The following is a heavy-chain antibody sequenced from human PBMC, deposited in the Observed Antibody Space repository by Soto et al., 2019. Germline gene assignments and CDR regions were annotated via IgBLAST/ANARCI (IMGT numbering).Heavy chain of an antibody. CDR3: ATKSYGD. Sequence: PVGSLRLSCGVSGFSVSSTHMNWVRRAPGKGLEWVAILFSGGATYNADSVRGRITVSRDDSKNTLYLQMDSRRVEDTAVYYCATKSYGDWAQGTPVTVSS. J-gene: IGHJ4*02. V-gene: IGHV3-53*01. CDR1: GFSVSSTH. D-gene: IGHD3-16*01. CDR2: LFSGGAT.